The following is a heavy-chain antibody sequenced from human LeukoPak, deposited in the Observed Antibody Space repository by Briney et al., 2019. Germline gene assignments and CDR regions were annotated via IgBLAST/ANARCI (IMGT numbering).Heavy chain of an antibody. J-gene: IGHJ4*02. Sequence: GASVKVSCKASGHTFTSYYMHWVRQAPGQGLEWMGIINPSGGSTSYAQRFQGRVTMTRDTSTSTVYMELSSLRSEDTAVYYCARGRGKKWLRSEYYFDYWGQGTLVTVSS. CDR1: GHTFTSYY. V-gene: IGHV1-46*01. CDR2: INPSGGST. CDR3: ARGRGKKWLRSEYYFDY. D-gene: IGHD5-12*01.